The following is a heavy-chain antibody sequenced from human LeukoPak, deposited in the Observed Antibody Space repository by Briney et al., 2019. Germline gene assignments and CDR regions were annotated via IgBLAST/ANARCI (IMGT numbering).Heavy chain of an antibody. CDR1: GYTFTGYY. CDR2: INPNSGGT. D-gene: IGHD5-18*01. V-gene: IGHV1-2*02. CDR3: ARPHLVDTAMVDY. J-gene: IGHJ4*02. Sequence: ASVTVSCKASGYTFTGYYMHWVRQAPGQGLEWMGWINPNSGGTNYAQKFQGRVTMTRDTSISTAYMELSRLRPDDTAVYYCARPHLVDTAMVDYWGQGTLVTVSS.